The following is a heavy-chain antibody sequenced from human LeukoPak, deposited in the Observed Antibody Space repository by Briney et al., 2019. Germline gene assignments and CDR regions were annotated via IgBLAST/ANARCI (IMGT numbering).Heavy chain of an antibody. V-gene: IGHV3-7*01. Sequence: GGSLRLSCAASGFTFSDYWMTWVRQAPGKGLEWVANIKEDGTTKHYVDSVKGRFTISRDNAKRSLYLQMNSLRAEDTALYYCARGPSTVVTTRWGQGTLVAVSS. CDR1: GFTFSDYW. J-gene: IGHJ4*02. CDR2: IKEDGTTK. D-gene: IGHD2-21*02. CDR3: ARGPSTVVTTR.